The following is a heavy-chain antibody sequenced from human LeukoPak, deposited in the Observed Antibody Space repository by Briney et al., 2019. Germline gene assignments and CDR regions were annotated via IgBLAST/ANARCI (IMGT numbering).Heavy chain of an antibody. CDR1: GFTISSFG. CDR3: ARSLSTDFDY. CDR2: ISTSSLNTI. D-gene: IGHD5/OR15-5a*01. Sequence: GVSLRLSCAASGFTISSFGMNWVRQAPGKGLEWISYISTSSLNTIHYADSVKGRFTISRDDAKNSLFLQMNSLRAEDTAVYYCARSLSTDFDYWGQGILVTVSS. V-gene: IGHV3-48*04. J-gene: IGHJ4*02.